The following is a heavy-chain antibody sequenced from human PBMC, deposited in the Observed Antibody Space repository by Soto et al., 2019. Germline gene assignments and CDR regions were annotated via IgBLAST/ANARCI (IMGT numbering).Heavy chain of an antibody. Sequence: SETLSLTCTVSGGSISSYYWTWIRQPPGRGLEWIGYISYSGSTNYNPSLKSRVTISVDTSKNQFSLNLNSVTAADTAVYYLARGLGERKKSIHFWGPGILVTVSS. CDR2: ISYSGST. CDR3: ARGLGERKKSIHF. J-gene: IGHJ4*02. V-gene: IGHV4-59*01. D-gene: IGHD3-10*01. CDR1: GGSISSYY.